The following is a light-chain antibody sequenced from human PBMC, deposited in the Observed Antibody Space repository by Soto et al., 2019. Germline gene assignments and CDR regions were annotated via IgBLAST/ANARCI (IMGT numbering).Light chain of an antibody. CDR1: QSLLHSNGYNY. J-gene: IGKJ3*01. V-gene: IGKV2-28*01. Sequence: DIVMTQSPLSLPVTPGEPASISCRSSQSLLHSNGYNYLDWYLQKPGQSPQLLIYLGSNRASRVPDRFSGSGSGTDFTLNISRVEAEDVGVYYCMQALQTPFTFGPGTKVDIK. CDR2: LGS. CDR3: MQALQTPFT.